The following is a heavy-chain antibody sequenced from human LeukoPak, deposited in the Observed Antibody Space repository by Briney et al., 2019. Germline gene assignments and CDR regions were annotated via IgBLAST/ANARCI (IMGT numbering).Heavy chain of an antibody. CDR3: AKGTYYYNSGSSSETFGEN. CDR1: GFTFSSYA. D-gene: IGHD3-10*01. CDR2: MSTTGGWT. V-gene: IGHV3-23*01. Sequence: GGSLRLSCAASGFTFSSYAMSWVRQAPGKGLEWVSTMSTTGGWTYYADSVRGRFTISRDDSKNTLYLQMNSLRAEDAAVYHCAKGTYYYNSGSSSETFGENWGQGTLVTASS. J-gene: IGHJ4*02.